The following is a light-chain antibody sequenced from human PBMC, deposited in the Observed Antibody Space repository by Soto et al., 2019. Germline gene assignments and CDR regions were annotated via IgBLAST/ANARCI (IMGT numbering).Light chain of an antibody. CDR3: LLSYNAARV. V-gene: IGLV7-46*01. J-gene: IGLJ2*01. Sequence: QTVVTQEPSLTVSPGGTVTLNCGSSTGAVTSNHHPYWFQQKAGQAPRTLIYDTSNKHSWTPARFSGSLLGDKAALTLSGAQPGDEAQYYCLLSYNAARVFGGGTKLTVL. CDR1: TGAVTSNHH. CDR2: DTS.